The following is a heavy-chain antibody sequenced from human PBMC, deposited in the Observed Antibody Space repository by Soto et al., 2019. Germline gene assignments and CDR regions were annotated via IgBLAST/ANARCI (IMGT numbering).Heavy chain of an antibody. V-gene: IGHV4-34*01. J-gene: IGHJ4*02. Sequence: SETLSLTCAVYGVSFSAYYWSWIRQAPGRGVEGVGEINHREDTSYNPSLKSRVTISVDTSKGQFSLKLTSVTAADRAVYYCWRGSVDTVDSIGFYAYWGQGTPVTVSS. CDR3: WRGSVDTVDSIGFYAY. D-gene: IGHD3-22*01. CDR1: GVSFSAYY. CDR2: INHREDT.